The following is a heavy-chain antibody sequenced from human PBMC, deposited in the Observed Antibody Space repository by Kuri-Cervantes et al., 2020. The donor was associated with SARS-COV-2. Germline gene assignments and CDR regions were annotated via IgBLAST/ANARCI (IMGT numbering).Heavy chain of an antibody. J-gene: IGHJ6*02. V-gene: IGHV1-24*01. CDR1: GYTLTELS. CDR2: FDPEDGET. CDR3: ATGIGYCSGGSCYNYYYGMDV. Sequence: ASVKVSCKVSGYTLTELSMHWVRQAPGKGLEWMGGFDPEDGETIYAQKFQGRVTMTEDTSTGTAYMELSSLRSEDTAVYYCATGIGYCSGGSCYNYYYGMDVWGQGTTVTVSS. D-gene: IGHD2-15*01.